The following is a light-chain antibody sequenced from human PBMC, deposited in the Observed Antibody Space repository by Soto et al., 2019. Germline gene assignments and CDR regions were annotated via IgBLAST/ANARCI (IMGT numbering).Light chain of an antibody. CDR1: QGISTY. Sequence: DIQMTQSPSSLSESAGARVTITCRASQGISTYLNWYQQKPGKAPKPIIYAASTLQSGVPSRFSGSGSGTEFTLTISSLQPEDVATYYCQQLNSYPITLGQGTRLEIK. V-gene: IGKV1-9*01. CDR3: QQLNSYPIT. J-gene: IGKJ5*01. CDR2: AAS.